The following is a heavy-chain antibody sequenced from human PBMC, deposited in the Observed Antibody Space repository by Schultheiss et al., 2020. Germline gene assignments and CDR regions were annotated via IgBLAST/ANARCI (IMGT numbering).Heavy chain of an antibody. J-gene: IGHJ4*02. CDR2: ISSSGSAI. V-gene: IGHV3-48*03. D-gene: IGHD3-10*01. Sequence: GESLKISCAASGLTFSSFEMNWVRQAPGKVLEWVSSISSSGSAIYYADSAKGRFTISRDNAKSSLYLQMNSLRAEDTAVYFCATTTYGPLDNWGQGTLVTVSS. CDR3: ATTTYGPLDN. CDR1: GLTFSSFE.